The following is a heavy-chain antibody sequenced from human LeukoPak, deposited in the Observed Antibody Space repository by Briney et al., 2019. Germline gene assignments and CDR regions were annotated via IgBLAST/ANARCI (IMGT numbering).Heavy chain of an antibody. CDR2: ITSSSSHI. CDR1: GFTFNSYN. Sequence: GGSLRLSCAASGFTFNSYNMNWVRQAPGKGLEWVSSITSSSSHIYYADSVRGRFTISRDNSKNTLYLQMNSLRAEDTAVYYCARDVGGSGSYLKSDYWGQGTLVTVSS. D-gene: IGHD3-10*01. V-gene: IGHV3-21*04. J-gene: IGHJ4*02. CDR3: ARDVGGSGSYLKSDY.